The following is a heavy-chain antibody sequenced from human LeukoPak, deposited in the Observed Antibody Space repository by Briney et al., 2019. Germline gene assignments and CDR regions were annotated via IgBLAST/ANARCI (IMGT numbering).Heavy chain of an antibody. Sequence: GGSLRLSCAASGLTFSNYAMNWVRQSPGKGLEWVSGISNTGGGTYYADSVKGRFTISRDNAKKSLYLQMNSLRAGDTAVYYCARDGGDYYDSSGYPFHHWGQGTLVTVSS. CDR3: ARDGGDYYDSSGYPFHH. CDR1: GLTFSNYA. V-gene: IGHV3-21*01. D-gene: IGHD3-22*01. CDR2: ISNTGGGT. J-gene: IGHJ1*01.